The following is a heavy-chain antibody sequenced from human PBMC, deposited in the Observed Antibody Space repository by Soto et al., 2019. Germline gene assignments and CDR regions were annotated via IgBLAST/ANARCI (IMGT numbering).Heavy chain of an antibody. CDR1: GFTFSDYY. D-gene: IGHD2-2*01. V-gene: IGHV3-11*01. CDR3: ARDSVWGYCSSTSCYGFDP. Sequence: QVQLVESGGGLVKPGGSLRLSCAASGFTFSDYYMSWIRQAPGKGLEWVSYISSSGSTINYADSVKGRFTISRDNAKNSLYLQMNSLRAEDTAVYYCARDSVWGYCSSTSCYGFDPWGQGTLVTVSS. J-gene: IGHJ5*02. CDR2: ISSSGSTI.